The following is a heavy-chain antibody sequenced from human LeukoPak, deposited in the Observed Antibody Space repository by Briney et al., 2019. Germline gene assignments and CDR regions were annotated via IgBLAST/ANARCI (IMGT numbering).Heavy chain of an antibody. CDR1: GGTFSSYA. CDR3: ARGGYCSSTSCSKFRDYYFDY. V-gene: IGHV1-69*13. J-gene: IGHJ4*02. Sequence: SVKVSCKASGGTFSSYAISWVRQAPGQGLEWMGGIIPIFGTANYAQKFQGRVTITADESTSTAYMEVSSLRSEDTAVYYCARGGYCSSTSCSKFRDYYFDYWGQGTLVTVSS. D-gene: IGHD2-2*01. CDR2: IIPIFGTA.